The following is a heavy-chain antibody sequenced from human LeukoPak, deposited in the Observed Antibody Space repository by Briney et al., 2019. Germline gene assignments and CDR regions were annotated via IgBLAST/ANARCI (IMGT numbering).Heavy chain of an antibody. CDR1: GGSISSYY. J-gene: IGHJ4*02. CDR2: IYYSGST. Sequence: PSETLSLTCTVSGGSISSYYWSWIRQPPGKGLEWIGYIYYSGSTNYNPSLKSRVTISVDTSKNQFSLKLSSVTAADTAVYYCARRGVVVIRSFDYWGQGTLVTVSS. D-gene: IGHD3-22*01. V-gene: IGHV4-59*12. CDR3: ARRGVVVIRSFDY.